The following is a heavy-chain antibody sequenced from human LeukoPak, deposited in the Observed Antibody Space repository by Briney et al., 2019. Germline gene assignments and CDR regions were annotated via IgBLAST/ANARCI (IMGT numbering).Heavy chain of an antibody. CDR1: GYTLTELS. V-gene: IGHV1-18*01. Sequence: ASVKVSCKVSGYTLTELSMHWVRQAPGQGLEWMGWISAYNGNTNYAPKFQGRVTMTTDTPTSTAYMELRSLRSDDTAVYYCARDRQCGYWGQGTLVTVSS. CDR3: ARDRQCGY. J-gene: IGHJ4*02. CDR2: ISAYNGNT. D-gene: IGHD2-21*01.